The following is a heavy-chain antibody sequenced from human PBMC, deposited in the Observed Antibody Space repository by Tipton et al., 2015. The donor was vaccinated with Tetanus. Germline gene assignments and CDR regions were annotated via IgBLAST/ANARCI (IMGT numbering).Heavy chain of an antibody. D-gene: IGHD1-7*01. V-gene: IGHV3-74*01. CDR3: AREAGEAGTTWDLDYYYGMDV. CDR1: GFTFSSYW. Sequence: SLRLSCAASGFTFSSYWMHWVRQAPGKGLVWVSRINSDGSSTSYADSVKGRFTISRDNAKNTLYLQMNSLRAEDTAVYYCAREAGEAGTTWDLDYYYGMDVWGQGTTVTVSS. J-gene: IGHJ6*02. CDR2: INSDGSST.